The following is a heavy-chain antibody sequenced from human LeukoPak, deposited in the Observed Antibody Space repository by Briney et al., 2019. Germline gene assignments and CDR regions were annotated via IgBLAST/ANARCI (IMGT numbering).Heavy chain of an antibody. D-gene: IGHD6-6*01. Sequence: SETLSLTCTVPGGSISSGDYYWRWIRQPPGKGLEWIGYIYYSGSTYYNPSLKSRVTISVDTSKNQFSLKLSSVTAADTAVYYCAISSSPGAFDIWGQGTMVTVSS. J-gene: IGHJ3*02. V-gene: IGHV4-30-4*01. CDR2: IYYSGST. CDR1: GGSISSGDYY. CDR3: AISSSPGAFDI.